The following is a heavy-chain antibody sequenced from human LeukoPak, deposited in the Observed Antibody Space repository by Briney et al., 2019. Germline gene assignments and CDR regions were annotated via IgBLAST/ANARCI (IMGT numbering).Heavy chain of an antibody. V-gene: IGHV3-21*01. CDR1: GFTFSSYS. J-gene: IGHJ4*02. CDR3: ARVGYCSSTSCYSDY. D-gene: IGHD2-2*02. Sequence: GGSLRLSCAASGFTFSSYSMNWVRQAPGKGLEWVSSISSSSSSYIYYADSVKGRFTISRDNAKNSLYLQMNSLRAEDTAVYYCARVGYCSSTSCYSDYWGQGTLVTVSS. CDR2: ISSSSSSYI.